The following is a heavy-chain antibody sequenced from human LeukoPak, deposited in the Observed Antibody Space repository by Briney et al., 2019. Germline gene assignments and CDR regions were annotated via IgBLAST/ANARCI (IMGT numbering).Heavy chain of an antibody. J-gene: IGHJ4*02. CDR2: IYYSGST. CDR3: ARHNIGMATMDY. Sequence: SETLSLTCTVSGGSISSSSYYWGWIRQPPGKGLEWIGSIYYSGSTYYNPSLKSRVTISVDTSKNQFSLKLSSVTAADTAVYCCARHNIGMATMDYWGQGTLVTVSS. D-gene: IGHD5-24*01. V-gene: IGHV4-39*01. CDR1: GGSISSSSYY.